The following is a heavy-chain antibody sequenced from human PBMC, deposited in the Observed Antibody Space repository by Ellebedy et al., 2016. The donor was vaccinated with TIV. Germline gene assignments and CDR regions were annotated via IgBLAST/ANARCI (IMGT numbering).Heavy chain of an antibody. D-gene: IGHD1-26*01. V-gene: IGHV4-30-2*01. CDR2: IYHSGST. CDR3: ARAYYVSDAFDI. Sequence: MPSETLSLTCAVSGGAISNGGYSGRWSRQTPGKGLEWIGYIYHSGSTYYNPSLKSRVTISVDRSKNQFSLKLSSVTAADTAVYYCARAYYVSDAFDIWGQGTMVTVSS. CDR1: GGAISNGGYS. J-gene: IGHJ3*02.